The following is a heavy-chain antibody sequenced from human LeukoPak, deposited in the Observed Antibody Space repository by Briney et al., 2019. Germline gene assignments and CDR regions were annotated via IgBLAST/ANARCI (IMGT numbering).Heavy chain of an antibody. V-gene: IGHV3-21*01. Sequence: PGGSLRLSCAASEFTFSSYNMNWVRQAPGKGLEWVSSISSTSKYIYYADSVKGRFTISRDNAKNSLYLQMNSLRAEDTAVYYCAREPFWSGYYSNLHFDYWGQGTLATVSS. CDR3: AREPFWSGYYSNLHFDY. D-gene: IGHD3-3*01. CDR2: ISSTSKYI. CDR1: EFTFSSYN. J-gene: IGHJ4*02.